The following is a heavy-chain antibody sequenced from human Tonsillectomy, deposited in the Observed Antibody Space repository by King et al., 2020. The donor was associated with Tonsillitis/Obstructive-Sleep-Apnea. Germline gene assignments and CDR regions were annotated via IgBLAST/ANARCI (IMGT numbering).Heavy chain of an antibody. J-gene: IGHJ4*02. D-gene: IGHD2-2*03. CDR1: GFTFSDYY. CDR2: ISSSSSYR. Sequence: VQLVESGGGLVKPGGSLRLSCAASGFTFSDYYMSWIRQAPGKGLEWVSCISSSSSYRNYADSVKGRFTISRDNAKNSLYLQMNSLRAEDTAVYYCARDGYCSSTSCYRLFDYWGQGTLVTVSS. V-gene: IGHV3-11*05. CDR3: ARDGYCSSTSCYRLFDY.